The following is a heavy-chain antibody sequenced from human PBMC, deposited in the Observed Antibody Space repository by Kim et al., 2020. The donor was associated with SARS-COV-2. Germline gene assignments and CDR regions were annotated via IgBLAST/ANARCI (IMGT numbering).Heavy chain of an antibody. CDR2: FDPEDGET. V-gene: IGHV1-24*01. D-gene: IGHD3-9*01. CDR1: GYTLTELS. CDR3: ATGPARLRYFDWLNRTLYYYCGMNV. Sequence: ASVKVSCKVSGYTLTELSMHWVRQAPGKGLEWMGGFDPEDGETIYAQKFQGRVTMTEDTSTDTAYMELSSLRSEDTAVYYCATGPARLRYFDWLNRTLYYYCGMNVWGQGTTVTVSS. J-gene: IGHJ6*02.